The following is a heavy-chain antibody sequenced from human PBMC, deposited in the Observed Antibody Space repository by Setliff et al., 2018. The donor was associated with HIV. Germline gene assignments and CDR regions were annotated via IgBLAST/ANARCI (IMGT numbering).Heavy chain of an antibody. Sequence: RGESLKISCKGAGYTFTSHWIAWVRQMPGKGLEWMGIIHPSDSDTRYSPSFQGQVTISADKSNSTAYLQWRSLKASDTAKYYCARIMYSSSWYGYYSYYYMDVWGKGTTVTVS. D-gene: IGHD6-13*01. CDR3: ARIMYSSSWYGYYSYYYMDV. V-gene: IGHV5-51*01. CDR1: GYTFTSHW. CDR2: IHPSDSDT. J-gene: IGHJ6*03.